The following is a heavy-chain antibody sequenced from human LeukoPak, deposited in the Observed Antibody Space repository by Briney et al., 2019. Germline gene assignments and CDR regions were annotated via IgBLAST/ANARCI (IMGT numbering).Heavy chain of an antibody. Sequence: PGGSPRLSCAAYGFTFSNYNMNWVRQAPGKGLEWISYISSSSSTIYYADSVKGRFTISRDNAKNSLYLQMNSLRAEDTAVYYCARETYMDVWGKGTTVTVSS. CDR1: GFTFSNYN. V-gene: IGHV3-48*01. CDR3: ARETYMDV. CDR2: ISSSSSTI. J-gene: IGHJ6*03.